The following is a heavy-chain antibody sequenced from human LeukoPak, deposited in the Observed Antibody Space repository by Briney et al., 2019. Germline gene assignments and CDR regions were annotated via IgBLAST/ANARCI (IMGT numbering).Heavy chain of an antibody. CDR3: ARASRDGYNQNFDH. D-gene: IGHD5-24*01. CDR2: IYPGGSET. V-gene: IGHV5-51*01. Sequence: RGESLKISCKGLGYSFSSYWNAWVRQRPGKGLEWRGIIYPGGSETRYDPSFQGQVTISADSSTSTAYLQWSSLRASDTAMYYCARASRDGYNQNFDHWGQGTLVTVSS. J-gene: IGHJ4*02. CDR1: GYSFSSYW.